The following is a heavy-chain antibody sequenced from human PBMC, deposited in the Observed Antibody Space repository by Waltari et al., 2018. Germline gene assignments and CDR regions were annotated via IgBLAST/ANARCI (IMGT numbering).Heavy chain of an antibody. D-gene: IGHD1-26*01. V-gene: IGHV6-1*01. CDR3: ARGYSGNYDS. J-gene: IGHJ5*01. CDR1: GDSVSTARAA. Sequence: QVQLQQSGPGLVKPSQTPSLTCAISGDSVSTARAAWNWIRQSPSRGLEWLGRTYYRSKWYDDYAVSVKSRITINSDTSKNEFSRQLNSVTPEDTAVYYCARGYSGNYDSWGQGTLVTVSS. CDR2: TYYRSKWYD.